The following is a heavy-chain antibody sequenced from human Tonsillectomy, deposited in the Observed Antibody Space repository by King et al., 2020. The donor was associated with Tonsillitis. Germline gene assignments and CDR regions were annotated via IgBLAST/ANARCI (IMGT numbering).Heavy chain of an antibody. J-gene: IGHJ4*02. CDR2: ISAYNGNT. D-gene: IGHD6-19*01. CDR1: GYTFISYG. Sequence: VQLVESGAEVKKPGASVKVSCKASGYTFISYGVAWVRQAPGQGLEWMGWISAYNGNTNYAQNLQGRVTMTTDTSTNTAYMELRSLRSDDTAVYYCARDSGGWYQGGTFDYWGQGTLVTVSS. CDR3: ARDSGGWYQGGTFDY. V-gene: IGHV1-18*04.